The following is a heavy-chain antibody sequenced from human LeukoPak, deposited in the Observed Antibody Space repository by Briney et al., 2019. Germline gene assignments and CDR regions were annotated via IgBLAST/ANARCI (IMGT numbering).Heavy chain of an antibody. D-gene: IGHD6-13*01. CDR1: GYTFISYG. J-gene: IGHJ4*02. CDR2: ISPYNGNT. V-gene: IGHV1-18*01. CDR3: AREVSSWYHFDY. Sequence: ASVKVSCKASGYTFISYGISWVRQAPGQGLEWMGWISPYNGNTDYAQKFQGRVTMTTDTSTSTAYMELRSLRSDDTAVYYCAREVSSWYHFDYWGQGTLVTVSS.